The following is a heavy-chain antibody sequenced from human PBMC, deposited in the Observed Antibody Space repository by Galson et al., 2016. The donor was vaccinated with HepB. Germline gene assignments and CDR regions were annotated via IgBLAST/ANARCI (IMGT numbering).Heavy chain of an antibody. D-gene: IGHD3-3*01. Sequence: TLSLTCAVSGVSIATGGFSWSWIRQPPGKGLEWIGFIYHSGNTYYNPSLKSRVTISLDTSQNQFSLNLTSVTAADTAVYYCARTYYDFSAGYQHTFDIWGQGTMVTVSS. CDR3: ARTYYDFSAGYQHTFDI. CDR1: GVSIATGGFS. J-gene: IGHJ3*02. CDR2: IYHSGNT. V-gene: IGHV4-30-2*01.